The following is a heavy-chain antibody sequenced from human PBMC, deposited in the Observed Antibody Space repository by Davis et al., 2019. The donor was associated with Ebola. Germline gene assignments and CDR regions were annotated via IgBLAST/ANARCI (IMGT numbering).Heavy chain of an antibody. Sequence: ASVKVSCKASGYTFTSYYMHWVRQAPGQGLEWMGIINPSGGSTSYAQKFQGRVTITRDMSTSTSYLDLTNLRSEDTAVYYCAASAGTVGKFDYWGQGTLVTVSS. J-gene: IGHJ4*01. CDR1: GYTFTSYY. CDR2: INPSGGST. D-gene: IGHD1-14*01. V-gene: IGHV1-46*01. CDR3: AASAGTVGKFDY.